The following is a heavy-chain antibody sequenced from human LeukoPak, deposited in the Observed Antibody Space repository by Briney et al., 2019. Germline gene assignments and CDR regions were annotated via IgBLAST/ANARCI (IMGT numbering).Heavy chain of an antibody. CDR1: GFTFSSYG. V-gene: IGHV3-30*02. CDR3: AKDSNTGGYSFGS. Sequence: GGSLRLSCAASGFTFSSYGMHWVRQAPGKGLEWVAFIRYDGSNKYYADSVKGRFTISRDNSKNTLYLQMNSLRTEDTALYYCAKDSNTGGYSFGSWGQGTLVTVTS. J-gene: IGHJ4*02. D-gene: IGHD5-12*01. CDR2: IRYDGSNK.